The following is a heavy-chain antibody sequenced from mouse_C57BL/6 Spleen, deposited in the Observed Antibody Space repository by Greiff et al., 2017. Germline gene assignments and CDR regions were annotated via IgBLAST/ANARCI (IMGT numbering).Heavy chain of an antibody. CDR3: ASGKGDY. CDR2: IYPGDGDT. CDR1: GYAFSSSW. Sequence: VQLQQSGPELVKPGASVKISCKASGYAFSSSWMNWVKQRPGKGLEWIGRIYPGDGDTNYNGKFKGKATLTADKSSSTAYMQLSSLTSEDSAVYFCASGKGDYWGQGTTLTVSS. V-gene: IGHV1-82*01. J-gene: IGHJ2*01. D-gene: IGHD2-1*01.